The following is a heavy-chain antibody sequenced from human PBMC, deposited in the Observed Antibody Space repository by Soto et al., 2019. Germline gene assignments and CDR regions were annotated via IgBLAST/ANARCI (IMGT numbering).Heavy chain of an antibody. V-gene: IGHV4-34*01. J-gene: IGHJ4*02. CDR3: ARGGGSSWQFDY. Sequence: QVQLQQWGAGLLKPSETLSLTCAVYGGSFSGYYWSWIRQPPGKGLEWIGEINHRGSTSYNPSLKSRVTISVDTSKNQFSLKLSSVTAADTAVYYCARGGGSSWQFDYWGLGTLVTVSS. CDR1: GGSFSGYY. D-gene: IGHD6-13*01. CDR2: INHRGST.